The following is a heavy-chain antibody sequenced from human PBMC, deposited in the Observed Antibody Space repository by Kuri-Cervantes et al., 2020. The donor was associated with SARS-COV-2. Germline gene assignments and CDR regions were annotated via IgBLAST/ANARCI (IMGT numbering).Heavy chain of an antibody. Sequence: GESLKISCAASGFTFSDYYMSWIRQAPGKGLEWVSYISSSGSTIYYADSVKGRFTISRDNAKNSLYLQMNSLRAEDTAVYYCARRVTFYYYMDVWGKGTTVTVSS. CDR2: ISSSGSTI. J-gene: IGHJ6*03. CDR3: ARRVTFYYYMDV. V-gene: IGHV3-11*04. D-gene: IGHD2/OR15-2a*01. CDR1: GFTFSDYY.